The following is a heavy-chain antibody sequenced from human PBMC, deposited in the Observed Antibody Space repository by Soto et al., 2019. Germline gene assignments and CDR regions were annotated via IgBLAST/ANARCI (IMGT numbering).Heavy chain of an antibody. CDR3: ARDFSGSSWPYYFDY. CDR1: GFPFSAYT. CDR2: ITTSNYI. J-gene: IGHJ4*02. V-gene: IGHV3-21*01. Sequence: EVQLVESGGGLVKPGGSLRLSCAASGFPFSAYTMNWVRQAPGKGLEWVSSITTSNYIYYADSVKGRFTISRDNAKNSLYLQMNSLRAEDTAVYYCARDFSGSSWPYYFDYWGQGTLVTVSS. D-gene: IGHD6-13*01.